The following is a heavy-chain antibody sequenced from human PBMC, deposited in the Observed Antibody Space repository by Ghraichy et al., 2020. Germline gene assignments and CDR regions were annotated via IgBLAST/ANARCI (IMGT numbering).Heavy chain of an antibody. CDR2: IYWDDDK. V-gene: IGHV2-5*02. CDR1: GFSLSTSGVG. Sequence: SGPTLVKPTQTLTLTCTFSGFSLSTSGVGVGWIRQPPGKALEWLALIYWDDDKRYSPSLKSRLTITKDTSKNQVVLTMTNMDPVDTATYYCAHRQPIFGVVRKGYFDYWGQGTLVTVSS. D-gene: IGHD3-3*01. CDR3: AHRQPIFGVVRKGYFDY. J-gene: IGHJ4*02.